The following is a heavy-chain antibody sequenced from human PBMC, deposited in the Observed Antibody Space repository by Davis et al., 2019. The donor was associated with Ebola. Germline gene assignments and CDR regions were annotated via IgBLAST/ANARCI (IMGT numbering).Heavy chain of an antibody. Sequence: AASVKVSCKASGYTFTAYYMHWLRQAPGQGLEWMGRIDPNNGGSIYAQRFQGRVTMTTDTSTNTAYMELRSLRKDDTAVYYCARDRHTGSYYGGFDPWGQGTLVTVSS. CDR1: GYTFTAYY. CDR2: IDPNNGGS. D-gene: IGHD1-26*01. V-gene: IGHV1-2*06. CDR3: ARDRHTGSYYGGFDP. J-gene: IGHJ5*02.